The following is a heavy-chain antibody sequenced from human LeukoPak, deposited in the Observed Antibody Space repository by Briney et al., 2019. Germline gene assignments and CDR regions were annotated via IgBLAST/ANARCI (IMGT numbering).Heavy chain of an antibody. CDR1: GDSVRSSSYF. J-gene: IGHJ2*01. CDR3: ARDLWGYNRGPFGWYFDL. Sequence: SETLSLTCTVSGDSVRSSSYFWAWIRQPPGKGLEWIANIYYSGSTYYNPSLKSRVTISVDTSKNQFSLKLSSVTAADTAVYYCARDLWGYNRGPFGWYFDLWGRGTLVTVSS. V-gene: IGHV4-39*07. D-gene: IGHD5-24*01. CDR2: IYYSGST.